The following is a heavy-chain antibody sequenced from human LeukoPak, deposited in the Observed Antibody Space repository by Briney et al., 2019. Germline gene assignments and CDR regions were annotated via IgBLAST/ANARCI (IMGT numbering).Heavy chain of an antibody. CDR3: AREWSVTQDY. D-gene: IGHD4-23*01. J-gene: IGHJ4*02. CDR2: IWYDGSNK. CDR1: GFTFSSHG. Sequence: GGSLRLPCAASGFTFSSHGMHWVRQAPGKGLEWVAVIWYDGSNKYYADSVKGRFTIPRDNAKNSLYLQMNSLRADDTALYYCAREWSVTQDYWGQGTLVTVSS. V-gene: IGHV3-33*01.